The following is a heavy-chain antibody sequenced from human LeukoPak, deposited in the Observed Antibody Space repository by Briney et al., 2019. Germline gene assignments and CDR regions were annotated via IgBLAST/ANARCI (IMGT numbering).Heavy chain of an antibody. CDR2: FDPEDGET. D-gene: IGHD1-1*01. CDR3: ATDSGIWNDGPIGY. CDR1: GYTLTELS. J-gene: IGHJ4*02. Sequence: ASVKVSCKASGYTLTELSMHWVRQAPGKGLGWMGGFDPEDGETIYAQKFQGRVTMTEDTSTDTAYMELSSLRSEDTAVYYCATDSGIWNDGPIGYWGQGTLVTVSS. V-gene: IGHV1-24*01.